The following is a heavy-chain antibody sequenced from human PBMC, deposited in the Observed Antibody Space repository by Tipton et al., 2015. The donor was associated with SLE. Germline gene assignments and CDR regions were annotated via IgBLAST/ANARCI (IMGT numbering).Heavy chain of an antibody. V-gene: IGHV4-4*07. J-gene: IGHJ2*01. CDR1: GDSISLYY. Sequence: TLSLTCTVSGDSISLYYWNWIRQPAGKGLEWIGRIFSGVSANYNPSLKSRVTMSVDTSKDQLSLKLSSVTAADTAVYYCARGGSGNFDLWGRGTLVTVSS. CDR3: ARGGSGNFDL. D-gene: IGHD1-26*01. CDR2: IFSGVSA.